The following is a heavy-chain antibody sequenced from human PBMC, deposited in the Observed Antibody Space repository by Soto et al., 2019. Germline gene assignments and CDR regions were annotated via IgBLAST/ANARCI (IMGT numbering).Heavy chain of an antibody. Sequence: SVKVSCKASGGTFCSYAISWVRQAPGQGLEWMGGIIPIFGTANYAQKFQGRVTITADESTSTAYMELSSLRSEDTAVYYCARAKEEWAPYTYYYSGMDVRGQGTTVTV. CDR3: ARAKEEWAPYTYYYSGMDV. V-gene: IGHV1-69*13. J-gene: IGHJ6*02. CDR2: IIPIFGTA. CDR1: GGTFCSYA. D-gene: IGHD3-3*01.